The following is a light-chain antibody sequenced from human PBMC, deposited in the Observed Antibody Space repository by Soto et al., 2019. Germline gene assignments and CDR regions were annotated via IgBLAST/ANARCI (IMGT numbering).Light chain of an antibody. J-gene: IGLJ1*01. Sequence: QSALTQPASVSGSPGQSITISCTGTSSDVGNYKYVSWYQQHPGKAPKLMIYEVSNRPSGVSNRFSGSKSGNTAPLTISGLQADDATDYYCFSYTSSGTYVFGTGTKLTVL. CDR2: EVS. V-gene: IGLV2-14*01. CDR3: FSYTSSGTYV. CDR1: SSDVGNYKY.